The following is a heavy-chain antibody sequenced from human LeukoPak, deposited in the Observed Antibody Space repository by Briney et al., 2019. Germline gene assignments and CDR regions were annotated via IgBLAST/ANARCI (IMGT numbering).Heavy chain of an antibody. CDR2: ISSSGSTI. CDR3: ARALRFGEPLTAFDI. D-gene: IGHD3-10*01. J-gene: IGHJ3*02. Sequence: PGGSLRLSCAASGFTFSDYYMSWIRQAPGKGLEWVSYISSSGSTIYYADSVKGRFTISRDNAKNSLYLQMNSLRAEDTAVYYCARALRFGEPLTAFDILGQGTMVTVSS. V-gene: IGHV3-11*01. CDR1: GFTFSDYY.